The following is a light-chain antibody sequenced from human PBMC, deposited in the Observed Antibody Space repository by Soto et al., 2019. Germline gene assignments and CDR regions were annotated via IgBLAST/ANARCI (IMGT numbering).Light chain of an antibody. CDR1: SGHTSYA. J-gene: IGLJ2*01. CDR3: QTWGTGTLV. V-gene: IGLV4-69*01. Sequence: QSVLTQSPSASASLGASVNLTCTLSSGHTSYAIAWHQQQPGKGPRYLMRINSDGSHINGDGVPDRFSGSRSGAERYLIISSLQSEDEADYYCQTWGTGTLVFGGGTKLTVL. CDR2: INSDGSH.